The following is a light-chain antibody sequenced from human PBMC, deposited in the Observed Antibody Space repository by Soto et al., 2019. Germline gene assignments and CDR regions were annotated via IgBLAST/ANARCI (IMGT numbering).Light chain of an antibody. Sequence: GEIAPLACRASQNINRYLAWYHQKPGQPPRLLIYDASTRATGIPARFSGSGSGTDFTLTISSLEPEDFAVYYCQQRNNWPITFGQGTRLEIK. CDR1: QNINRY. CDR2: DAS. J-gene: IGKJ5*01. V-gene: IGKV3-11*01. CDR3: QQRNNWPIT.